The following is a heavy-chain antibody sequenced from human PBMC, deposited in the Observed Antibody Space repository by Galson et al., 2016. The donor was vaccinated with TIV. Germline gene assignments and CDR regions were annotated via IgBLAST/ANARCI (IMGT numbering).Heavy chain of an antibody. Sequence: PALVKPPQTLTLTCTFSGFSLRTSAVGVAWIRQPPGKALEWLALIYWNDNKYYSPSLRSRLTITKDTSKNQVVLTMTNMDPVDTATYYCAHTRGWLHYSWGQGTLVTVSS. CDR2: IYWNDNK. J-gene: IGHJ4*02. D-gene: IGHD5-24*01. CDR3: AHTRGWLHYS. CDR1: GFSLRTSAVG. V-gene: IGHV2-5*01.